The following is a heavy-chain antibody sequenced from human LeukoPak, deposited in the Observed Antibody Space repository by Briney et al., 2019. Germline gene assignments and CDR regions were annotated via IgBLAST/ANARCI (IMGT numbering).Heavy chain of an antibody. D-gene: IGHD5-18*01. CDR3: TTKRGYSYGYAD. Sequence: GGSLRLSCAASGFTFDEYGMSWVRQAPGKGLEWLSVIYSGGSTYYADSVKGRFTISRDNSKNTLYLQMNSLRAEDTAVYYCTTKRGYSYGYADWGQGTLVTVSS. J-gene: IGHJ4*02. CDR1: GFTFDEYG. CDR2: IYSGGST. V-gene: IGHV3-66*01.